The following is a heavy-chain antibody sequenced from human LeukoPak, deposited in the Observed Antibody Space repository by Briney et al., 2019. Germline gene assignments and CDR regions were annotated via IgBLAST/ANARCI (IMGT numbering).Heavy chain of an antibody. J-gene: IGHJ6*02. D-gene: IGHD2-2*01. Sequence: SVKVSCKASGGTFSSYAISWVRQAPGQGLEWMGGIIPIFGTANYAQKFQGRVTITADESTSTAYMELSSLRSEDTAVYYCAKPTTPPLPHTAAYYYYYGMDVWGQGTTVTVSS. CDR1: GGTFSSYA. V-gene: IGHV1-69*01. CDR2: IIPIFGTA. CDR3: AKPTTPPLPHTAAYYYYYGMDV.